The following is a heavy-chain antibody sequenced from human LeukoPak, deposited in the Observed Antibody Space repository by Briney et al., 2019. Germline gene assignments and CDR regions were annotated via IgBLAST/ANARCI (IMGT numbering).Heavy chain of an antibody. J-gene: IGHJ3*02. Sequence: SETLSLTCTVSGGSISSGSYYWSWIRQPAGKRLEWIGHIYRSGSTNYNPSLKSRVTISVDTSKNQFSLKLSSVTAADTAVYYCARGSRPAYYYDSIHSNGGAFDIWGQGTMVTVSS. V-gene: IGHV4-61*10. D-gene: IGHD3-22*01. CDR3: ARGSRPAYYYDSIHSNGGAFDI. CDR1: GGSISSGSYY. CDR2: IYRSGST.